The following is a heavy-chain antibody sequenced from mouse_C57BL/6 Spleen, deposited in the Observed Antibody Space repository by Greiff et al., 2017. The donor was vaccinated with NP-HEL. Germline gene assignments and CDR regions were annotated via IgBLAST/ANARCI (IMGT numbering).Heavy chain of an antibody. CDR2: ISSGGDYI. D-gene: IGHD3-2*02. CDR3: TRGSSGYLYFDY. CDR1: GFTFSSYA. V-gene: IGHV5-9-1*02. Sequence: EVQLVESGEGLVKPGGSLKLSCAASGFTFSSYAMSWVRQTPEKRLEWVAYISSGGDYIYYADTVKGRFTISRDNARNTLYLQMSSLKSEDTAMYYCTRGSSGYLYFDYWGQGTTLTVSS. J-gene: IGHJ2*01.